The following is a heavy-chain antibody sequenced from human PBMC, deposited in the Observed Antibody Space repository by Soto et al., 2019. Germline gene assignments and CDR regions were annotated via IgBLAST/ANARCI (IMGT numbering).Heavy chain of an antibody. D-gene: IGHD5-18*01. J-gene: IGHJ6*02. CDR1: GFTFSTYG. CDR3: ARVEAPLIHSDHYYYGMDV. Sequence: QVHLVESGGGVVRPGRSLRLACEASGFTFSTYGMHWVRQAPGKGLQWVAVIWYDGTNAYYADSVKGRFTISRDNSKDTLYLEMNNLRTEDTAVYYCARVEAPLIHSDHYYYGMDVWGQGTTVIV. V-gene: IGHV3-33*01. CDR2: IWYDGTNA.